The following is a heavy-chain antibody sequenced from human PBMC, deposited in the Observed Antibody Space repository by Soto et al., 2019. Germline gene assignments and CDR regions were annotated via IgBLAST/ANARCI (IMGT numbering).Heavy chain of an antibody. J-gene: IGHJ5*02. CDR2: ISESGDNT. CDR1: GFTFSSSA. V-gene: IGHV3-23*01. Sequence: PGGSLSLSCAASGFTFSSSAMSLVRQAPGKGPEWVSAISESGDNTFSADSVKGRFTISRDNTKNTLYLQMNSLRAEDTALYFCAKGGYKYGLDPWGQGTLVTVSS. D-gene: IGHD5-18*01. CDR3: AKGGYKYGLDP.